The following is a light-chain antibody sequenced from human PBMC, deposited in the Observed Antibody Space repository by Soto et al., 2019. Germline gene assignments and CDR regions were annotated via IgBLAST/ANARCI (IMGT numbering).Light chain of an antibody. Sequence: EVVMTQSPVTLSVSPGERATLSCRASQSITTNLAWYQQKPGQAPRLLIYGASTRATGVPARFSGSGSGTQVTLSINSLQSEDFELYYCRQYNDWSPKRTFGQGTMVDFK. CDR1: QSITTN. V-gene: IGKV3-15*01. J-gene: IGKJ1*01. CDR3: RQYNDWSPKRT. CDR2: GAS.